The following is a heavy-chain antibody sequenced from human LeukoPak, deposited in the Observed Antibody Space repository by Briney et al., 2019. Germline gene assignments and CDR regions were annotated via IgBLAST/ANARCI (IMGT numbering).Heavy chain of an antibody. CDR1: GFTFSSYP. Sequence: PGGSLRLSCAASGFTFSSYPMHWVRQAPGKGLEWVALISSDGSDKKYADAVKGRFTISRDNSKNTLYLQMHSLGVEDTAVYYCARDYPADYWGQGTLVTVSS. CDR2: ISSDGSDK. CDR3: ARDYPADY. J-gene: IGHJ4*02. V-gene: IGHV3-30-3*01.